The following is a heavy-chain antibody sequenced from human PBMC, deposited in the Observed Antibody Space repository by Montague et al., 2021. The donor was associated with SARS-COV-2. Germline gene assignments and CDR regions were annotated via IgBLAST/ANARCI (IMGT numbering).Heavy chain of an antibody. D-gene: IGHD5-24*01. Sequence: SLRLSCAASGSSFSDYAMHWVRQAPGLALEWVAVIWYDESNSYYADSVKGRFTISRDNSKNAVYLQMNSLTADDTAIYYCAREKKEVQMDYWGLGTLVTVSS. CDR2: IWYDESNS. CDR1: GSSFSDYA. J-gene: IGHJ4*02. V-gene: IGHV3-33*01. CDR3: AREKKEVQMDY.